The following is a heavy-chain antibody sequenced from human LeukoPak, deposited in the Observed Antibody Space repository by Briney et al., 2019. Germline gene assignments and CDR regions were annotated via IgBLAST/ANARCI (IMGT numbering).Heavy chain of an antibody. Sequence: SETLSLTCTVSGGSISSYCWSWIRQPPGKGLEWIGFICYGGSTNYNPSLKSRVTISVDTSKNHFSLKLSSVTAADTAVYYCASGTLLDYWGQGTLVTVSS. CDR2: ICYGGST. J-gene: IGHJ4*02. CDR3: ASGTLLDY. V-gene: IGHV4-59*01. CDR1: GGSISSYC. D-gene: IGHD3-10*01.